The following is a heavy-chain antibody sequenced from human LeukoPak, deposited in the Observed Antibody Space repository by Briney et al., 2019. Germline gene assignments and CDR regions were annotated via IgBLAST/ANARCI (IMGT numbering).Heavy chain of an antibody. J-gene: IGHJ4*02. CDR1: GFTFSTYA. V-gene: IGHV3-23*01. D-gene: IGHD3-10*01. Sequence: PGGSLRLSCAASGFTFSTYAMSWVRLAPGKGLEWVSTISDSGGNTYYADSVKGRFTISRDNSKNTLYLQMNSLRAEATAFYYCAKSHSVAQRGYFDFWGQGTLVTVSS. CDR3: AKSHSVAQRGYFDF. CDR2: ISDSGGNT.